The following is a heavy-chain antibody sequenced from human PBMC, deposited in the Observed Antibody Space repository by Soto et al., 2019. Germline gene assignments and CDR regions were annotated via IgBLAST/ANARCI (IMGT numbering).Heavy chain of an antibody. CDR2: MNPNSGNT. Sequence: ASVKVSCKASGYTFTSYDINWVRQATGQGLEWMGWMNPNSGNTGYAQKFQGRVTMTRNTSISTAYMELSSLRSEDTAVYYCVTASSLSYCSSTSCPDAFDIWAQRTMVTGSS. V-gene: IGHV1-8*01. CDR3: VTASSLSYCSSTSCPDAFDI. D-gene: IGHD2-2*01. J-gene: IGHJ3*02. CDR1: GYTFTSYD.